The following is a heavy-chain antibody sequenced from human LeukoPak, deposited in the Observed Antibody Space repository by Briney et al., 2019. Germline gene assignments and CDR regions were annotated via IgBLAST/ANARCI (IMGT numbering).Heavy chain of an antibody. CDR3: ERFAGEDY. CDR1: GFTFSSYS. V-gene: IGHV3-48*02. D-gene: IGHD3-10*01. J-gene: IGHJ4*02. CDR2: ISSSSSTV. Sequence: GGSLRLSCAASGFTFSSYSMNWVRQAPGKGLERVSYISSSSSTVQYADAVKGRFTISRDNAKNSLYLQMNSLREEDTAVYYCERFAGEDYWGQGTLVTVSS.